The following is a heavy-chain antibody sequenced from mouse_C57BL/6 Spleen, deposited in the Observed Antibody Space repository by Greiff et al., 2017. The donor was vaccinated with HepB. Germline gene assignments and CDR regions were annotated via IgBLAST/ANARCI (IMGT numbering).Heavy chain of an antibody. Sequence: QVQLQQSGAELVRPGTSVKVSCKASGYAFTNYLIEWVKQRPGQGLEWIGVINPGSGGTNYNEKFKGKATLTADKSSSTAYMQLSSLTSEDSAVYFCARFSNSWFAYWGQGTLVTVSA. V-gene: IGHV1-54*01. CDR1: GYAFTNYL. CDR2: INPGSGGT. CDR3: ARFSNSWFAY. D-gene: IGHD2-5*01. J-gene: IGHJ3*01.